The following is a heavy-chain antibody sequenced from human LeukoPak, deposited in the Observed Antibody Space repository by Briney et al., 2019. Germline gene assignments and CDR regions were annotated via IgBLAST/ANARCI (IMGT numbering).Heavy chain of an antibody. CDR2: IYYSGST. CDR1: GGSISSSSYY. V-gene: IGHV4-39*01. J-gene: IGHJ4*02. D-gene: IGHD7-27*01. Sequence: PSETLSLTCTVSGGSISSSSYYWGWIRQPPGKGLEWIGSIYYSGSTYYNPSLKSRVTISVDTSKNQFSLKLSSVTAADTAVYYCASIIWGSVIDYWGQGTLVTVSS. CDR3: ASIIWGSVIDY.